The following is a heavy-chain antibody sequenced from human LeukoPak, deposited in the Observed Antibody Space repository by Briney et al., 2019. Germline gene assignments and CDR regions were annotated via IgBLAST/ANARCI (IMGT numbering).Heavy chain of an antibody. D-gene: IGHD3-22*01. CDR2: ISGSGGGT. Sequence: GGSLRLSCAASGFTFSNFAMGWVRQAPGKGLEWVADISGSGGGTNYADSVKGRFTISRDNPRNTLYLQMNSLRAEDTAVYFCAKRGVVIRVILVGFHKEAYYFDSWGQGALVTVSS. J-gene: IGHJ4*02. V-gene: IGHV3-23*01. CDR1: GFTFSNFA. CDR3: AKRGVVIRVILVGFHKEAYYFDS.